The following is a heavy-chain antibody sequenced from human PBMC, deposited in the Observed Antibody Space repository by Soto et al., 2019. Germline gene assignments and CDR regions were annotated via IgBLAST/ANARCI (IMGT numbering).Heavy chain of an antibody. V-gene: IGHV4-30-2*01. Sequence: QRQLQESGSGLVKPSQTLSLTCTVSGGSINSGGYSWIWIRQPPGKGLEWIGYIYHTGNTFYNPSLQSRVTISVDQSKNQFSLSLGSVTAADTAMYYCARVERTLSTPFACGMDVWGQGTTVTVSS. D-gene: IGHD3-9*01. CDR3: ARVERTLSTPFACGMDV. CDR2: IYHTGNT. J-gene: IGHJ6*02. CDR1: GGSINSGGYS.